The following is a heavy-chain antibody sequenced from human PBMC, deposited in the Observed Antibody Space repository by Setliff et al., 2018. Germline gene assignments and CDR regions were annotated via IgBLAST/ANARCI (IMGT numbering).Heavy chain of an antibody. CDR1: GYSFTDYY. Sequence: ASVKVSCKTSGYSFTDYYIHWGRQAPGQGLEWMGWISGYNGNTNYAQRFQGRVTTTIDTSTNTAYMELRSLRSDDTAVYYCALEEYTSRWTKRFDPWGQGTLVTVSS. CDR3: ALEEYTSRWTKRFDP. D-gene: IGHD6-13*01. CDR2: ISGYNGNT. V-gene: IGHV1-18*04. J-gene: IGHJ5*02.